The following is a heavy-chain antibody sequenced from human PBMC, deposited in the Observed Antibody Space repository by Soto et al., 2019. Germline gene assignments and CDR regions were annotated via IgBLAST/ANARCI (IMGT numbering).Heavy chain of an antibody. Sequence: QVQLQESGPGLVKPSETLSLTCTVSGGSISSYYWSWIRQPPGKGLEWIGYIYYSGSTNYNPSLKSRVTTSVDTSKNQFSLKLSSVTAADTAVYYCARTDTAMVTFDYWGQGTLVTVSS. CDR3: ARTDTAMVTFDY. CDR1: GGSISSYY. D-gene: IGHD5-18*01. V-gene: IGHV4-59*01. J-gene: IGHJ4*02. CDR2: IYYSGST.